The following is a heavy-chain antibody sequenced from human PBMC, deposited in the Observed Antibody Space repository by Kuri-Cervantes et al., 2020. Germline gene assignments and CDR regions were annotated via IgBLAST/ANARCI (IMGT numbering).Heavy chain of an antibody. Sequence: SVKVSCKASGGTFSSYTISWVRQAPGQGLEWMGRIIPILGIANYAQKFQGRVTITADKSTSTAYMELSSLRSEDTAVYYCARDRAGIAAAGQRRYFDLWGRGTLVTVSS. D-gene: IGHD6-13*01. J-gene: IGHJ2*01. CDR3: ARDRAGIAAAGQRRYFDL. CDR2: IIPILGIA. V-gene: IGHV1-69*04. CDR1: GGTFSSYT.